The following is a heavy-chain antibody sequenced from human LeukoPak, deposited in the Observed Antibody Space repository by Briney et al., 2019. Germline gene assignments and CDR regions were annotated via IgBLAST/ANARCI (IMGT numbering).Heavy chain of an antibody. CDR1: GGSISSYY. CDR2: IYYSGST. Sequence: KPSETLSLTCTVSGGSISSYYWSWIRQPPGKGLEWIGYIYYSGSTNYNPSLKSRVTISVDTSKNQFSLKLSSVTAADTAVYYCARSKVRGNWFDPWGQGTLVTVSS. D-gene: IGHD3-10*01. V-gene: IGHV4-59*01. J-gene: IGHJ5*02. CDR3: ARSKVRGNWFDP.